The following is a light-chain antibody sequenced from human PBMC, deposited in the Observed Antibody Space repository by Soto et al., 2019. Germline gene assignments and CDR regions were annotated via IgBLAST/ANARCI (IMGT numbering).Light chain of an antibody. CDR2: SDT. CDR3: AAWDDRLNGAL. CDR1: SPNIGSNT. V-gene: IGLV1-44*01. J-gene: IGLJ1*01. Sequence: QSVLTQPPSASGTPGQRVTMSCSGGSPNIGSNTVSWYQHLPGTAPQLLIYSDTQRASGVADRFSGSKSGTSASLAISGLQSDDEADYYCAAWDDRLNGALFGTGTKVTVL.